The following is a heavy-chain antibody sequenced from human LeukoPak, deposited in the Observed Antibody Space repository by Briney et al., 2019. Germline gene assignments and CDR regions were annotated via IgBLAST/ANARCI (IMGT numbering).Heavy chain of an antibody. CDR2: ISRTGTSI. V-gene: IGHV3-21*01. CDR1: GFTFSTFS. Sequence: PGGSLRLSCAASGFTFSTFSMAWVRQAPGKGLDWVSYISRTGTSIHYADSMRGRFTISRDNTKSSLYLQMNTLRVEDTALYFCARTTVAGTIQYWGQGTLVIVSS. CDR3: ARTTVAGTIQY. D-gene: IGHD1-14*01. J-gene: IGHJ1*01.